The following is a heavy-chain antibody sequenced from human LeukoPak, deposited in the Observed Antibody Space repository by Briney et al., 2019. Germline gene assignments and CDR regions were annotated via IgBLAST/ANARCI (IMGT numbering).Heavy chain of an antibody. CDR3: ARGPSREDYVWGSYPLDAFDI. J-gene: IGHJ3*02. CDR2: ISAYNGNT. CDR1: GYTFTSYG. D-gene: IGHD3-16*02. V-gene: IGHV1-18*01. Sequence: ASVKVSCKASGYTFTSYGISRVRQAPGQGLEWMGWISAYNGNTNYAQKLQGRVTMTTDTSTSTAYMELRSLRSDDTAVYYCARGPSREDYVWGSYPLDAFDIWGQGTMVTVSS.